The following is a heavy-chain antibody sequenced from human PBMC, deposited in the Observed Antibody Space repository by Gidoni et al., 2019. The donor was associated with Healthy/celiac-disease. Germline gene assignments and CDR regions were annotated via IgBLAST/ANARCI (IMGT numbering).Heavy chain of an antibody. D-gene: IGHD3-22*01. J-gene: IGHJ5*02. CDR1: GGPISSGGDY. V-gene: IGHV4-31*03. CDR3: ARDKYYYDSSGYYYWFDP. CDR2: IYYSGST. Sequence: QVQLQESGPGLVKPSQTLSLTCTVSGGPISSGGDYWSWIRQHPGTGLEWMGYIYYSGSTYYNPSLQSRVTISVDTSTNQFSLKLSSVTAADTAVYYCARDKYYYDSSGYYYWFDPWGQGTLVTVSS.